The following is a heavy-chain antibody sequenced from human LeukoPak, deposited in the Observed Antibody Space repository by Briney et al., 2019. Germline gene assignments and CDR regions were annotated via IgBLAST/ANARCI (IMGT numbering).Heavy chain of an antibody. CDR3: ARDAVVVPAAPRTYYYYGVDV. V-gene: IGHV4-59*01. D-gene: IGHD2-2*01. CDR1: GGSISSYY. Sequence: SETLSLTCTVSGGSISSYYWSWIRQPPGKGLEWIGYIYYSGSTNYNPSLKSRVTISVDTSKNQFSLKLSSVTAADTAVYYCARDAVVVPAAPRTYYYYGVDVWGQGTTVTVSS. CDR2: IYYSGST. J-gene: IGHJ6*02.